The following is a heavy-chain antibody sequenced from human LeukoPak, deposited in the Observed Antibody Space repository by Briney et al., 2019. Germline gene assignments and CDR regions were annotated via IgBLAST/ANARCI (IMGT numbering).Heavy chain of an antibody. J-gene: IGHJ4*02. V-gene: IGHV3-53*01. CDR3: ARGVEPLAANTLAY. Sequence: GGSLRLSCAASGFTVITNDMTWVRQAPGKGLEWVSVLYSDGNTKYADSVQGRFAISRGNSKNTLYLEMNSLSPDDTAVYYCARGVEPLAANTLAYWGQGTLVTVSS. D-gene: IGHD1-14*01. CDR1: GFTVITND. CDR2: LYSDGNT.